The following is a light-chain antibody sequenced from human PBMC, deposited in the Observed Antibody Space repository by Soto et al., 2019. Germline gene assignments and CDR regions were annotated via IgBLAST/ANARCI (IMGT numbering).Light chain of an antibody. CDR1: QSISSW. V-gene: IGKV1-5*03. Sequence: DIQMTQSASTLSSSLGDRVTITFRASQSISSWLAWYQQKPGKAPKLLIYKASSLESGVPSRFSGSGSGTEFTLTISSLQPDDFATYYCQQYNSYSWTFGQGTKVDI. J-gene: IGKJ1*01. CDR3: QQYNSYSWT. CDR2: KAS.